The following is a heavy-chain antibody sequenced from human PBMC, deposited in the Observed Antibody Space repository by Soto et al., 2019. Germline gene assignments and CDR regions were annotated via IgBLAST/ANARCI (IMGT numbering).Heavy chain of an antibody. V-gene: IGHV3-30*18. D-gene: IGHD3-22*01. Sequence: QVQLVESGGGVVQPGRSLRLSCAASGFTFSSYGMHWVRQAPGKGLEWVAVISYDGSNKYYADSVKGRFTISRDNSKNTLYRQMNSLGAEARDVYYCAEDGIRGGYYRRGDFDHWGQATLVTVSS. J-gene: IGHJ4*02. CDR2: ISYDGSNK. CDR3: AEDGIRGGYYRRGDFDH. CDR1: GFTFSSYG.